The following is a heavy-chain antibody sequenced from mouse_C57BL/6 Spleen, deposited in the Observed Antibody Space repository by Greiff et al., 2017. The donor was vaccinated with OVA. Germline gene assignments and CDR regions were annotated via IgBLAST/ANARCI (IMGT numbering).Heavy chain of an antibody. Sequence: QVQLQQSGAELMKPGASVKLSCKATGYTFTGYWIEWVKQRPGHGLEWIGEILPGSGSTNYNGKFKGKATFTADTSSNTAYMQLSSLTTEDSAIYYCARGYEDWFAFWGQGTLVTVSA. D-gene: IGHD2-3*01. CDR3: ARGYEDWFAF. J-gene: IGHJ3*01. CDR2: ILPGSGST. CDR1: GYTFTGYW. V-gene: IGHV1-9*01.